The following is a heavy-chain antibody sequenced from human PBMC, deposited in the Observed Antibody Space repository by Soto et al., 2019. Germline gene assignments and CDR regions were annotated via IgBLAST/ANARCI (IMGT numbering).Heavy chain of an antibody. CDR1: GGTFSSYT. V-gene: IGHV1-69*04. J-gene: IGHJ6*03. CDR3: ARDRSHDIVVVPADYYYYMDV. CDR2: IIPILGIA. D-gene: IGHD2-2*01. Sequence: ASVKVSCKASGGTFSSYTISWVRQAPGQGLEWMGRIIPILGIANYAQKFQGRVTITADKSTSTAYMELSSLRSEDTAVYYCARDRSHDIVVVPADYYYYMDVWGKGTTVTVSS.